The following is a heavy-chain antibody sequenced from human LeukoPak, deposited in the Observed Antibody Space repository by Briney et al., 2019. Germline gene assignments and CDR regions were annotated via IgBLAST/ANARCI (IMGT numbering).Heavy chain of an antibody. CDR2: ISSNGGST. V-gene: IGHV3-64D*06. CDR1: GFTFSSYA. D-gene: IGHD3-22*01. Sequence: GGSLRLSCSASGFTFSSYAMYWARQALGKGLEYVSGISSNGGSTYYADSVKGRFTISRDNSKNTLYLQMSSLRAEDTAVYYCVNRGGLLLYFIYWGQGTLVTVSS. J-gene: IGHJ4*02. CDR3: VNRGGLLLYFIY.